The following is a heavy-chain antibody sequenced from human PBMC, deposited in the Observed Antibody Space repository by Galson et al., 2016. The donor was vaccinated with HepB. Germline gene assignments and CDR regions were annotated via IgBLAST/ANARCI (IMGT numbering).Heavy chain of an antibody. J-gene: IGHJ4*02. CDR2: VSDTGTT. V-gene: IGHV3-23*01. D-gene: IGHD1-26*01. CDR1: RFTFSNFG. CDR3: VRDGFRYLSGGTAFDY. Sequence: SLRLSCAASRFTFSNFGMNWFRQAPGKGLEWVSGVSDTGTTYYANYVKGRFTISRENSKNTLYLQLNSLRAEDTAVYHCVRDGFRYLSGGTAFDYWGQGTQVRFPS.